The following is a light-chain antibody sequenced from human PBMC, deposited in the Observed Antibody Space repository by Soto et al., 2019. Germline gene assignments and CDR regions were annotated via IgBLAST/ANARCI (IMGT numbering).Light chain of an antibody. CDR1: QSVSSSY. V-gene: IGKV3-20*01. CDR2: GTS. CDR3: QQCGTVPWP. J-gene: IGKJ1*01. Sequence: EIVLTQSPGTLSLSPGERATLSCRASQSVSSSYLAWYQHKPGQAPRLLISGTSSRATGIPDRFSGSGAGTDFTLTISKLEPEDFAVYYCQQCGTVPWPFGQGTK.